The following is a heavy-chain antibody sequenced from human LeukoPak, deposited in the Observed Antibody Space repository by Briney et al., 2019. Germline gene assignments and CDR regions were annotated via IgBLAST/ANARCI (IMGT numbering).Heavy chain of an antibody. CDR3: AKDGGEYYDILTGYYPRLYYMDV. CDR1: GFTFSSYG. J-gene: IGHJ6*03. V-gene: IGHV3-30*02. Sequence: GGSLRLSCAASGFTFSSYGMHWVRQAPGKGLEWVAFIRYDGSNKYYADSVKGRFTISRDNSKNTLYLQMNSLRAEDTAVYYCAKDGGEYYDILTGYYPRLYYMDVWGKGPRSPSP. D-gene: IGHD3-9*01. CDR2: IRYDGSNK.